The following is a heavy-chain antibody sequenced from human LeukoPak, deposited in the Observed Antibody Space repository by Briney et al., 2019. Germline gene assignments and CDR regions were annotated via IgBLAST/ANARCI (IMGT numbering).Heavy chain of an antibody. D-gene: IGHD2-2*01. V-gene: IGHV1-8*03. CDR1: GCTFTSYD. CDR2: MNPNSGNT. J-gene: IGHJ3*02. CDR3: ARWVYCSSTSCRDAFDI. Sequence: ASVKVSCKASGCTFTSYDINWVRRAPGQGLEWMGWMNPNSGNTGYAQKFQGRVTITRNTSISTAYMELSSLRSEDTAVHYCARWVYCSSTSCRDAFDIWGQGTMVTVSS.